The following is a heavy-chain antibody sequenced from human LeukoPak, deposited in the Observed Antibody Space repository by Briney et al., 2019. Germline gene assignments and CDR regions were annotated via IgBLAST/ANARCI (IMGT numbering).Heavy chain of an antibody. CDR1: GGSISSYY. CDR2: IYYSGST. Sequence: SETLSLTCTVSGGSISSYYWGWIRQPPGKGLEWIGSIYYSGSTYYNPSLKSRVTISVDTSKNQFSLKLSSVTAADTAVYYCATGYYYDSSGYYSGKFDYWGQGTLVTVSS. CDR3: ATGYYYDSSGYYSGKFDY. D-gene: IGHD3-22*01. V-gene: IGHV4-39*01. J-gene: IGHJ4*02.